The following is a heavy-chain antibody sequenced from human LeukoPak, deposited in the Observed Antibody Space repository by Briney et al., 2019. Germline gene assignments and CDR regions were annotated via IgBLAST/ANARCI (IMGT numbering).Heavy chain of an antibody. V-gene: IGHV4-59*01. Sequence: SETLSLTCAVYGGXFSGYYCSWIRQPPGKGLEWIGYVFYTGSTNYNPSLRSRVTISLDTSRNQFSLQMSSVTAADTAVYYCARDHLALGSGIYSVWGQGTLLIVSS. CDR1: GGXFSGYY. CDR2: VFYTGST. J-gene: IGHJ4*02. D-gene: IGHD1-26*01. CDR3: ARDHLALGSGIYSV.